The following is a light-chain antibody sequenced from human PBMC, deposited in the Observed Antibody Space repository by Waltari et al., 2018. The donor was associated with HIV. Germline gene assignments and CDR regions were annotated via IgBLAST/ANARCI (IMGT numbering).Light chain of an antibody. V-gene: IGKV3-15*01. CDR1: QSVRSN. CDR2: DAS. CDR3: QQYNNWWT. J-gene: IGKJ1*01. Sequence: EIVMTQSPATLSVSPGERATLSCRASQSVRSNLAWYQQKPGHVPRLLIYDASTRATGIPARFSGSGSGTEFSLTISSLQSEEFAVYYCQQYNNWWTFGQGTKVEIK.